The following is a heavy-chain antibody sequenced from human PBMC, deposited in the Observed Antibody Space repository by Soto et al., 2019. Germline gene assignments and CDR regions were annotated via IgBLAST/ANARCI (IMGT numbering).Heavy chain of an antibody. V-gene: IGHV2-70*01. Sequence: SGPTLVNPTQTLTLTCTFSGFSLSTSGMCVSWIRQPPGKALEWLALVDWADDKWYSTSLKTRLTTSKDTSLNQVVLTMTNMDPVDTATYYCARIWRAYGGNGVPDYWGQGTVVTAPQ. J-gene: IGHJ4*02. CDR3: ARIWRAYGGNGVPDY. CDR2: VDWADDK. D-gene: IGHD4-17*01. CDR1: GFSLSTSGMC.